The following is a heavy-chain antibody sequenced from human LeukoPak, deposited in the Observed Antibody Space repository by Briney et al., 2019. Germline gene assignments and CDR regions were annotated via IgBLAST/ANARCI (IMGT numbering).Heavy chain of an antibody. CDR2: IYYSGST. Sequence: SETLSLTCTVSGGSISSGGYYWSWIRQHPGKGLEWIGYIYYSGSTYYNPSLKSRVTISVDTSKNQFSLKLSSVTAADTAVYYCARDSRWFGELRSCWGQGTLVTVSS. V-gene: IGHV4-30-4*08. CDR3: ARDSRWFGELRSC. J-gene: IGHJ4*02. D-gene: IGHD3-10*01. CDR1: GGSISSGGYY.